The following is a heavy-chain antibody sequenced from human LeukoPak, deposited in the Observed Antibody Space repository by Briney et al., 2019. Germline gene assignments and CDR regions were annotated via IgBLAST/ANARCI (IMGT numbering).Heavy chain of an antibody. J-gene: IGHJ4*02. CDR2: TNHSEST. CDR3: ADLGYYDILTGYYGY. CDR1: GFTFSSYA. D-gene: IGHD3-9*01. V-gene: IGHV4-34*08. Sequence: TGGSLRLSCAASGFTFSSYAMSWICQPPGKGLEWIGETNHSESTNYNPSLKSRVTISVDTSKNQFSLKLSSVTAADTAVYYCADLGYYDILTGYYGYWGQGTLVTVSS.